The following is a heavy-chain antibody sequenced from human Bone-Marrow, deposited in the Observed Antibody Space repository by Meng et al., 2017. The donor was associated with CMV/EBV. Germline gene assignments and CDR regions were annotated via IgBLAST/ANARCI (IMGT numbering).Heavy chain of an antibody. Sequence: GESLKISCAASGFTFSSYSMNWVRQAPGKGLEWVSSISSSSRYIYYADSVKGRFTISRDNAKNSPYLQMNSLRAEDTAVYYCARDPGEGSYGMDVWGRGTAVTVSS. D-gene: IGHD1-14*01. CDR2: ISSSSRYI. V-gene: IGHV3-21*01. CDR1: GFTFSSYS. J-gene: IGHJ6*02. CDR3: ARDPGEGSYGMDV.